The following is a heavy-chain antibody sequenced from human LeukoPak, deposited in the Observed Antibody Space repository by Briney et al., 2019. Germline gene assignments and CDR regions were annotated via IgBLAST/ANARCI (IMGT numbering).Heavy chain of an antibody. D-gene: IGHD2-2*01. CDR1: GFTFSSYG. CDR3: AKDQVDCSSSSCYERGFDY. Sequence: PGGSLRLSCAASGFTFSSYGMSWVRQAPGKGLEWVSAISGSGGSTYYAESVKGRFTISRDNSKNTLYLQMNSLRAEDTAVYYCAKDQVDCSSSSCYERGFDYWGQGTLVTVSS. J-gene: IGHJ4*02. V-gene: IGHV3-23*01. CDR2: ISGSGGST.